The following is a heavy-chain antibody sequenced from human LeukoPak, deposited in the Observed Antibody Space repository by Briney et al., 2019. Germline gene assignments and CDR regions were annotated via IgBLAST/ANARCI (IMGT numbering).Heavy chain of an antibody. V-gene: IGHV1-2*06. CDR3: ARSGSYYTAFDI. D-gene: IGHD1-26*01. J-gene: IGHJ3*02. CDR1: GYTFTGYY. Sequence: ASVKVSCKASGYTFTGYYMHWVRQAPGQGLEWMGRINPNSGGTNYAQKFQGRVTMTRDTSISTAYMELSRLRSDDTAVYYRARSGSYYTAFDIWGQGTMVTVSS. CDR2: INPNSGGT.